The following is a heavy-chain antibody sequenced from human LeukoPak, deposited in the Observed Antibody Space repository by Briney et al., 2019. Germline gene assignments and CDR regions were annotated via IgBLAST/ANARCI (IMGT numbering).Heavy chain of an antibody. CDR1: GYTFTGYY. J-gene: IGHJ5*02. CDR2: INPNSGGT. Sequence: ASVKVSCKASGYTFTGYYMHWVRQAPGQGLEWMGWINPNSGGTNYAQKFQGRVTMTRDTSISTDYMELSRLRSDDTAVYYCARGGTYCSSTSCYDDWFDPWGQGTLVTVSS. D-gene: IGHD2-2*01. V-gene: IGHV1-2*02. CDR3: ARGGTYCSSTSCYDDWFDP.